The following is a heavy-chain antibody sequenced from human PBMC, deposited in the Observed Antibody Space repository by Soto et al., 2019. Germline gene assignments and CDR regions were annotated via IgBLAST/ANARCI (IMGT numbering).Heavy chain of an antibody. D-gene: IGHD2-15*01. V-gene: IGHV1-2*02. CDR2: INPISGGT. CDR3: AIDGRHCSGGSCPQGH. Sequence: QVQLEQSGAEVKTPGASVKVSCKTSGYTFTGHHIHWVRQAPGQGLEWMGWINPISGGTKSREKFQGRVSRTRDKSSSTAYMELSSLTSDDSAVYYCAIDGRHCSGGSCPQGHWGQGTLVTVSS. CDR1: GYTFTGHH. J-gene: IGHJ4*02.